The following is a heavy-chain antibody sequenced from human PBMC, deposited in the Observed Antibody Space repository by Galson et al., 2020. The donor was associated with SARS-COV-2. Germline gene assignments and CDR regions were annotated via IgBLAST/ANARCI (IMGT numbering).Heavy chain of an antibody. CDR2: ISYDGSNK. V-gene: IGHV3-30*03. D-gene: IGHD3-10*01. J-gene: IGHJ4*02. Sequence: GGSLRLSCGASGLTFSSYGMHWVRQAPGKGLEWVAVISYDGSNKYYADSVKGRFTISRDNSKNTLHLQMNSLRTEDTAMYFCASGSSWTDDSDDYWGQGTMVTVSS. CDR3: ASGSSWTDDSDDY. CDR1: GLTFSSYG.